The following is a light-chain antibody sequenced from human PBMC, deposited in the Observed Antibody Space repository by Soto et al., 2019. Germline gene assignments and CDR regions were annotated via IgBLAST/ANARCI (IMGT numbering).Light chain of an antibody. Sequence: IVLTQSPGTLSLSPGERATLSCRASPSVSNSLAWYQHKPGQAPRLLIYGASSRATGIPDRFSGSGSGTDFTLTISRLEPEDFAVYYCQQYGSSLTFGGGTKVDIK. CDR3: QQYGSSLT. CDR2: GAS. CDR1: PSVSNS. V-gene: IGKV3-20*01. J-gene: IGKJ4*01.